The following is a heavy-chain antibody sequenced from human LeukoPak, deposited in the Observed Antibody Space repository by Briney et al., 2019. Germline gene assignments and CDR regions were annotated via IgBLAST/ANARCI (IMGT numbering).Heavy chain of an antibody. Sequence: GGSLRLSCAASGFRFSSYVMSWVRQAPGKGLEYISSIDGSDGASYYADSVKGRFTIPRDNSKNTLFLQMNSLRVEDTAVYYCARVDSGNYDYWGQGTLLTVSS. V-gene: IGHV3-23*01. CDR2: IDGSDGAS. CDR1: GFRFSSYV. CDR3: ARVDSGNYDY. D-gene: IGHD1-26*01. J-gene: IGHJ4*02.